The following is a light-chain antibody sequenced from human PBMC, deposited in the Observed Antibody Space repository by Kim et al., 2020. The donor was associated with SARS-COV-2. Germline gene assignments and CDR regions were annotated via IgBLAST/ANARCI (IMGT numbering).Light chain of an antibody. Sequence: SYELTQPPSVSVSPGQTASITCSGDKLGDKYACWYQQKPGQSPVLVIYQDSKRPSGIPERFSGSNSGNTATLTISGTQAMDEAHYYCQAWDSSNWVFGGGTQLTAL. CDR1: KLGDKY. J-gene: IGLJ3*02. V-gene: IGLV3-1*01. CDR3: QAWDSSNWV. CDR2: QDS.